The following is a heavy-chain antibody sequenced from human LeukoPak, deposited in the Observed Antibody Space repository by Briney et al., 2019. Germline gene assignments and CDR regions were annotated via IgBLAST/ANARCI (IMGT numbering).Heavy chain of an antibody. Sequence: GASVKVSCKASGYTFTSYGISWVRQAPGQGLEWMGWISAYNGNTNYAQKLQGRVTMTTDTSTSTAYMELRSLRSDDTAVYYCAGVEGYSYGPDYGMDVWGPGTTVTVSS. CDR2: ISAYNGNT. J-gene: IGHJ6*02. D-gene: IGHD5-18*01. CDR1: GYTFTSYG. CDR3: AGVEGYSYGPDYGMDV. V-gene: IGHV1-18*01.